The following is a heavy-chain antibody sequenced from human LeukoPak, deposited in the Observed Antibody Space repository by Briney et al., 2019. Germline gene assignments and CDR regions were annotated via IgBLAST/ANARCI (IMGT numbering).Heavy chain of an antibody. CDR2: VSGSGGST. V-gene: IGHV3-23*01. D-gene: IGHD3-9*01. CDR3: AKMNVLTGYYTPNFDY. CDR1: GFTFSSYA. Sequence: GGSLRLSCAASGFTFSSYAMSWVRQAPRKGLEWVSTVSGSGGSTYYAASVKGRFTISRDNSRNTLYLQMSSLSAEDTAVYYCAKMNVLTGYYTPNFDYWGQGTLVTVSS. J-gene: IGHJ4*02.